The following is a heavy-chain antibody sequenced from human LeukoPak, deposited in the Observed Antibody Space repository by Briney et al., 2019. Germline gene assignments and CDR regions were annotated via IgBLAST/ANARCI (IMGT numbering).Heavy chain of an antibody. CDR3: VREGFYESGSLPTFYFDY. Sequence: GGSLRLSCAAYGFDFHNYVIHWVRQAPGKGLEWVAVISSDVNIKYYADSLKGRFTISRDSSSKMVSLQMNSLGTEDTAVYYCVREGFYESGSLPTFYFDYWGQGTLVTVSS. CDR2: ISSDVNIK. CDR1: GFDFHNYV. V-gene: IGHV3-30-3*01. D-gene: IGHD3-10*01. J-gene: IGHJ4*02.